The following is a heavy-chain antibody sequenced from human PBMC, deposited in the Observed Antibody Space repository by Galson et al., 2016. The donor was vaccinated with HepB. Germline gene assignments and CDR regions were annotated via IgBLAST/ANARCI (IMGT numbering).Heavy chain of an antibody. V-gene: IGHV3-73*01. Sequence: SLRLSCAASGFTFSGSAIHWVRQASGKGLEWVGRIRSKASNYATANAASVKGRFTISRDDSKNTAYLQMNSLKTEDTAVYYCTTSLVYYFDYWGQGTLVTVSS. D-gene: IGHD2-21*01. CDR3: TTSLVYYFDY. CDR1: GFTFSGSA. CDR2: IRSKASNYAT. J-gene: IGHJ4*02.